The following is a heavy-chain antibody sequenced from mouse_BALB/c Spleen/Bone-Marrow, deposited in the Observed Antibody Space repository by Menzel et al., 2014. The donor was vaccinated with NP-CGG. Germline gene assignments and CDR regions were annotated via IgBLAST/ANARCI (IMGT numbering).Heavy chain of an antibody. J-gene: IGHJ3*01. CDR1: GFFLTSYG. V-gene: IGHV2-2*02. CDR3: ARRDGYLFAY. D-gene: IGHD2-3*01. Sequence: VQLQQSGPGLVQPSQSLSITCTVSGFFLTSYGVHWVRQSPGKGLEWLGVIWSDGSTDYNAAFISRLNISKDNPKSQIFFKMNSLQPNDTAIYFCARRDGYLFAYWGQGTLVTVSA. CDR2: IWSDGST.